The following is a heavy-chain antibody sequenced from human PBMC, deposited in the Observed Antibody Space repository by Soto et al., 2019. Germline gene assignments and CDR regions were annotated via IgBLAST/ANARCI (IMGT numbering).Heavy chain of an antibody. Sequence: PSETLSLTCTVSGGSISSSSYYWGWIRQPPGKGLEWIGSIYYSGSTYYNPSLKSRVTISVDTSKNQFSLKLSSVTAADTAAYYCARLRNQGEMATTIDYWGQGTLVTVSS. D-gene: IGHD5-12*01. J-gene: IGHJ4*02. CDR1: GGSISSSSYY. CDR3: ARLRNQGEMATTIDY. V-gene: IGHV4-39*01. CDR2: IYYSGST.